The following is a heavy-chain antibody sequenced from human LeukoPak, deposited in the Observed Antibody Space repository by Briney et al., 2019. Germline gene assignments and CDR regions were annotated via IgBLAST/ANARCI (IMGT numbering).Heavy chain of an antibody. V-gene: IGHV4-38-2*01. CDR2: IYHSGST. CDR3: ARKGGGSWYFDY. D-gene: IGHD1-26*01. J-gene: IGHJ4*02. Sequence: SETLSLTCAVSGYSMTSDYYWGWIRQPPGKGLEWIGSIYHSGSTYYNPSLKSRVAMSIDTSKNQFSLKLNSVTAADTAVYCCARKGGGSWYFDYWGQGTLVTVSS. CDR1: GYSMTSDYY.